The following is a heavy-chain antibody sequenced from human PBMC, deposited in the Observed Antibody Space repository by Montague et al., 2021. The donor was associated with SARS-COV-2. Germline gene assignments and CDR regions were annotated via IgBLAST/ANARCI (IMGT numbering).Heavy chain of an antibody. V-gene: IGHV3-53*01. D-gene: IGHD3-3*01. CDR1: GFAFRTKY. CDR2: TYDSGDAT. CDR3: ARRSAVPGSFDF. J-gene: IGHJ4*02. Sequence: SLRLSCSASGFAFRTKYMTWVRQAPGKGPEWVSVTYDSGDATYYXDSVKGRFTVSRDDSKNTLFLQMSSLRAEDTAVYYCARRSAVPGSFDFWGQGTLVTVSS.